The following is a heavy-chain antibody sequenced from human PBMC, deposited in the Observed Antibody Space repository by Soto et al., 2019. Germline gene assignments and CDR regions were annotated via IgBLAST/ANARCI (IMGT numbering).Heavy chain of an antibody. J-gene: IGHJ6*02. CDR1: GFTFTSSA. CDR3: AAAGDGIVGAYYGMDV. V-gene: IGHV1-58*01. Sequence: ASVKVSCKASGFTFTSSALQWVRQARGQRLEWIGWIVVGSGNTNYAQKFQERVTITRDMSTSTAYMELSSLRSEDTAVYYCAAAGDGIVGAYYGMDVWGQGTLVTVSS. CDR2: IVVGSGNT. D-gene: IGHD1-26*01.